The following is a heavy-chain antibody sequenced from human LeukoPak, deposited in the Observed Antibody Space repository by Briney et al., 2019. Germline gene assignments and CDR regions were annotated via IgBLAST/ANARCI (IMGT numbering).Heavy chain of an antibody. CDR3: ARDLQLWSPYGDY. V-gene: IGHV1-2*02. D-gene: IGHD5-18*01. CDR1: GYTFTGYY. J-gene: IGHJ4*02. CDR2: INPNSGGT. Sequence: GASVKVSCKASGYTFTGYYMHWVRQAPGQGLEWMGWINPNSGGTNYAQKFQGRVTMTRDTSISTAYMELSRLRSDDTAVYYCARDLQLWSPYGDYWGQGTLVTVSS.